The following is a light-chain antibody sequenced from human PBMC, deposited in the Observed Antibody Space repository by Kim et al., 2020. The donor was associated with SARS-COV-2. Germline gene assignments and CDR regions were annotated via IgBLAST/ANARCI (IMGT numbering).Light chain of an antibody. V-gene: IGKV1-5*03. J-gene: IGKJ2*01. Sequence: SASLGDRVTITCRASQSITTWLAWYQPKPGQAPKLLIYKASNLEGGVPSRFSGSGSGTEFSLTISSLQPDDFATYYCQQCNSYPYTFGQGTKLEIK. CDR3: QQCNSYPYT. CDR2: KAS. CDR1: QSITTW.